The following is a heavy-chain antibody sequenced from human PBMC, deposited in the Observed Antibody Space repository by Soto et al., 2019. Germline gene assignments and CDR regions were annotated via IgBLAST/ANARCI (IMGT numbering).Heavy chain of an antibody. V-gene: IGHV4-30-4*01. CDR3: ARANPLIPYCGGDCYTSFDY. D-gene: IGHD2-21*02. CDR1: GGSISSGDYY. Sequence: SETLSLTCTVSGGSISSGDYYWSWIRQPPGKGLEWIGYIYYSGSTYYNPSLKSRVTISVDTSKNQFSLKLSSVTATDTAVYYCARANPLIPYCGGDCYTSFDYWGQGTLVTVSS. CDR2: IYYSGST. J-gene: IGHJ4*02.